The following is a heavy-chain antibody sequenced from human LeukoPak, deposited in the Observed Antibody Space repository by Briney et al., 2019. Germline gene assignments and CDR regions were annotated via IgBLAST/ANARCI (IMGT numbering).Heavy chain of an antibody. Sequence: SETLSLTCTVSGGSISSGSYYWSWIRQPAGKGLGWIGRIYTSGSTKYNPSLKSRVTISIDTSKNQFSLKLSSVTATDTAVYYCARDGYSSGWAFDPWGQGTLVTVSS. D-gene: IGHD6-19*01. J-gene: IGHJ5*02. CDR2: IYTSGST. CDR1: GGSISSGSYY. CDR3: ARDGYSSGWAFDP. V-gene: IGHV4-61*02.